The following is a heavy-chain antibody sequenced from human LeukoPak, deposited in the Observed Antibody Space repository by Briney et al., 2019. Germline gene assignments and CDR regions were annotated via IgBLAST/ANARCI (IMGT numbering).Heavy chain of an antibody. Sequence: GGSLRLSCAASGFTFSTYAMSWVRQAPGKGLEWVSSFSGSGGSTYYADSVKGRFTISRDKSKNTLYLQMNSLRAEDTAVYYCAKDLGMQVWFPLWGQGTLVTVSS. V-gene: IGHV3-23*01. CDR2: FSGSGGST. J-gene: IGHJ4*02. D-gene: IGHD5-18*01. CDR3: AKDLGMQVWFPL. CDR1: GFTFSTYA.